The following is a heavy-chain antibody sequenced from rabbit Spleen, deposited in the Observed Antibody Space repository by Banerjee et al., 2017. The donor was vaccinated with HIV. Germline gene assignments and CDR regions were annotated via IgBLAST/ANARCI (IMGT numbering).Heavy chain of an antibody. CDR1: GVSLNDKDV. CDR3: ARDTSSSFSSYGMDL. Sequence: QQQLVESGGGLVKPGASLTLTCKASGVSLNDKDVMCWVRQAPGKGLEWIACIDIGSSGFTYFASWAKGRFTISKTSSTTVTLQMTSLTAADTATYFCARDTSSSFSSYGMDLWGPGTLVTVS. V-gene: IGHV1S45*01. J-gene: IGHJ6*01. CDR2: IDIGSSGFT. D-gene: IGHD1-1*01.